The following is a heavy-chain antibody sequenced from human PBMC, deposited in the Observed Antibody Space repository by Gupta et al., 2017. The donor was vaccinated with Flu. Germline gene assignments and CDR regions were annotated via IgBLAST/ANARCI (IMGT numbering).Heavy chain of an antibody. Sequence: QPPGKGLEWIGEINHSGSTNYNPSLKSRVTISVDTSKNQFSLKLSSVTAADTAVYYCASRGDSSGYSAASDYWGQGTLVTVSS. CDR2: INHSGST. J-gene: IGHJ4*02. D-gene: IGHD3-22*01. V-gene: IGHV4-34*01. CDR3: ASRGDSSGYSAASDY.